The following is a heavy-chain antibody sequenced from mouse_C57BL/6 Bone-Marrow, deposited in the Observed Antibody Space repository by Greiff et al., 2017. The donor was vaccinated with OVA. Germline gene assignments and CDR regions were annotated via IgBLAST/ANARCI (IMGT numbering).Heavy chain of an antibody. CDR3: ARPYPRFAY. CDR2: IYPGDGDT. V-gene: IGHV1-82*01. CDR1: GYAFSSSW. Sequence: VQLQESGPELVKPGASVKISCTASGYAFSSSWMNWVKQRPGKGLEWIGRIYPGDGDTNYNGKFKGKATLTADKSSSTAYMQLSSLASKDSAVYFCARPYPRFAYWGQGTLVTVSA. J-gene: IGHJ3*01.